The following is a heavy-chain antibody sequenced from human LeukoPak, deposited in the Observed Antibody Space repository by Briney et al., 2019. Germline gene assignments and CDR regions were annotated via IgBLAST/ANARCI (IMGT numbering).Heavy chain of an antibody. D-gene: IGHD3-22*01. CDR1: GGSISSSSYY. Sequence: SETLSLTCTVSGGSISSSSYYWGWIRQPPGKGLEWIGSIYYSGSTYYNPSLKSRVTISVDTSKNQFSLKLSSVTAADTAVYYCASPTPGGDYDREHTGDYWGQGTLVTVSS. J-gene: IGHJ4*02. V-gene: IGHV4-39*01. CDR3: ASPTPGGDYDREHTGDY. CDR2: IYYSGST.